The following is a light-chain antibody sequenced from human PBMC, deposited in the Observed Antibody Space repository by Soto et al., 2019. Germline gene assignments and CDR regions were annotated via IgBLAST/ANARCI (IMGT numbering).Light chain of an antibody. CDR3: QQYGSSPRT. V-gene: IGKV3-20*01. CDR2: GAS. CDR1: QSVSSSF. J-gene: IGKJ5*01. Sequence: EIVLTQSPGTLSVSPGERATLSCRASQSVSSSFLAWYQQKAGQAPRLLIYGASSRATGIPDRFSGSGSGTDFTLSISSLEPEDFAVYYCQQYGSSPRTFGQGTRLEI.